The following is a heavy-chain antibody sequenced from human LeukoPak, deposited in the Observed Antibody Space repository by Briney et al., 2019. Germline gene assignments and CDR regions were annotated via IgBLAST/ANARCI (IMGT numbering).Heavy chain of an antibody. V-gene: IGHV3-48*04. D-gene: IGHD3-10*01. Sequence: GGSLRLSCAASGFTFSNFSMNWVRQAPGKGLEWVSYISSSSSSIYYADSVKGRFTISRDNAKNSLYLQMNSLRAEDTAVYYCARVGLHYGSGSYYPVDYWGQGTLVTVSS. CDR2: ISSSSSSI. CDR3: ARVGLHYGSGSYYPVDY. J-gene: IGHJ4*02. CDR1: GFTFSNFS.